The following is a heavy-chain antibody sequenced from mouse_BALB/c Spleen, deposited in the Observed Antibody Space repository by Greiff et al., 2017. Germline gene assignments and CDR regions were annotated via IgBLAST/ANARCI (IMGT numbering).Heavy chain of an antibody. V-gene: IGHV1-4*02. CDR1: GYTFTSYT. CDR2: INPSSGYT. Sequence: VKLQESAAELARPGASVKMSCKASGYTFTSYTMHWVKQRPGQGLEWIGYINPSSGYTEYNQKFKDKTTLTADKSSSKAYMQLSSLTSEDSAVYYCARFDWALWGQGTTLTVSS. J-gene: IGHJ2*01. CDR3: ARFDWAL. D-gene: IGHD4-1*01.